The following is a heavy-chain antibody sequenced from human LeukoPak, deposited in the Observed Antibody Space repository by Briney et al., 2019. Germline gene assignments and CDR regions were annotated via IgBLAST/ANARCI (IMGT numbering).Heavy chain of an antibody. CDR3: ARQATYGSGNSFDY. D-gene: IGHD3-10*01. J-gene: IGHJ4*02. Sequence: SETLSLTCAVYGGSFSDYYWSWIRQPPAKGLEWIGEINHSGRSKYSPSLESRVTISVDTSKNQFSLKLSSVTAADTAIYYCARQATYGSGNSFDYWGQGNLVTVSS. CDR2: INHSGRS. CDR1: GGSFSDYY. V-gene: IGHV4-34*01.